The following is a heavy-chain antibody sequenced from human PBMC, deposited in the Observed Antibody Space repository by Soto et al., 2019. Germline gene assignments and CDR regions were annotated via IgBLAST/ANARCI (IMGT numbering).Heavy chain of an antibody. Sequence: QLRLQESGSGLVKPSQTLSLTCAVSGGSISSGGYSWSWIRQPPGKGLEWIGYIYHSGSTYYNPSLKSRVTISVDRSKNQFSLKLSSVTAADTAVYYCARGAGELSLLDYWGQGTLVTVSS. CDR3: ARGAGELSLLDY. V-gene: IGHV4-30-2*01. D-gene: IGHD3-16*02. J-gene: IGHJ4*02. CDR2: IYHSGST. CDR1: GGSISSGGYS.